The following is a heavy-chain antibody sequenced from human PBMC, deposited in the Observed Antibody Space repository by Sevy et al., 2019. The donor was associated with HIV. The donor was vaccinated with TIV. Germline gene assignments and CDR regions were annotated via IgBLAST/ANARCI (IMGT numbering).Heavy chain of an antibody. V-gene: IGHV3-23*01. CDR2: ISGSGGST. J-gene: IGHJ6*02. D-gene: IGHD1-26*01. CDR3: AKDQDISGLRELLPYYYYGMDV. Sequence: GESLKISCAASGFTFSSYAMSWVRQAPGKGLEWVSAISGSGGSTYYADSVKGRFTISRDNSKNTLYLQMNSLRAEDTAVYYCAKDQDISGLRELLPYYYYGMDVWGQGTTVTVSS. CDR1: GFTFSSYA.